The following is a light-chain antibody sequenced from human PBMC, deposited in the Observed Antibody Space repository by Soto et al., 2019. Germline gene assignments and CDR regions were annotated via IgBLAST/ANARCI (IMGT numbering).Light chain of an antibody. CDR3: QQYDSLPYT. J-gene: IGKJ2*01. CDR2: DAF. CDR1: QDITDY. Sequence: DIQMTQSPSSLSASVGDRVTITFQASQDITDYVNWYQQKPGKATRLLIYDAFHLETGVPSRFSGSRSGTEFTCTIIGLQREDIATYLCQQYDSLPYTFGQGTKLEIK. V-gene: IGKV1-33*01.